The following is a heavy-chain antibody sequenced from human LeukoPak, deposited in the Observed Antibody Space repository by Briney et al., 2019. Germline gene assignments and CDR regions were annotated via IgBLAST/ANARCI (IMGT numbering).Heavy chain of an antibody. CDR1: GGSVSNNY. CDR3: ARWAYGDYLDF. Sequence: SETLSLTCTVSGGSVSNNYWTWIRQPPGKGLEWIGYIYFTGSTTYNPSLKSRVTISVDTSKNQFSLILSSVTAADTAVYYCARWAYGDYLDFWGKGTLVTVSS. J-gene: IGHJ4*02. D-gene: IGHD4-17*01. CDR2: IYFTGST. V-gene: IGHV4-59*02.